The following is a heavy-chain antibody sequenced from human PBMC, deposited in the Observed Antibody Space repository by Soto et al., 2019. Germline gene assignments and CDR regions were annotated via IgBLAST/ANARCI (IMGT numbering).Heavy chain of an antibody. V-gene: IGHV4-34*01. CDR3: ARDYYDSSGRPTIDY. D-gene: IGHD3-22*01. CDR1: GGSIISYF. Sequence: SEPLPLPWTVSGGSIISYFRRWIRQPPGKGLEWIGEINHSGSTNYNPSLKSRVTISVDTSKNQFSLKLSSVTAADTAVYYCARDYYDSSGRPTIDYWGQGTLVTVSS. J-gene: IGHJ4*02. CDR2: INHSGST.